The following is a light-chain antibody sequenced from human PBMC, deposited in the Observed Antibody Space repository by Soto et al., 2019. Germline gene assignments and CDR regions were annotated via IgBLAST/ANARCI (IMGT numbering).Light chain of an antibody. J-gene: IGKJ3*01. CDR3: QQNYSPPFT. V-gene: IGKV1-39*01. CDR1: ETISSY. Sequence: DIQMTQSPSSLSASVGDRVTITCRASETISSYLNWYQQKPGKAPKVLIYAASSLQSGVPLRFSGSGSGTDFTLTISSLQPEDFANYHCQQNYSPPFTFGPGTLLDIK. CDR2: AAS.